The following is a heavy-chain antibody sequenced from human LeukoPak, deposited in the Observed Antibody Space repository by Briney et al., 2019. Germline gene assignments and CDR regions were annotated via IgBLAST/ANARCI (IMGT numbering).Heavy chain of an antibody. CDR1: GYSISSGYY. V-gene: IGHV4-38-2*01. CDR2: IYHSGST. J-gene: IGHJ4*02. CDR3: ARGLYSGSFVNYFDY. Sequence: SETLSLTCAVSGYSISSGYYWGWIRQPPGKGLEWIGSIYHSGSTYYNPSLKSRVTISVDTSKNQFSLKLSSVTAADTAVYYCARGLYSGSFVNYFDYWGQRTLVTVSS. D-gene: IGHD1-26*01.